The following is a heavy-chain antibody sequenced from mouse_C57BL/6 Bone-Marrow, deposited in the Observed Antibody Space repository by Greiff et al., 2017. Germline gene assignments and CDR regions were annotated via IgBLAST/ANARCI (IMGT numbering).Heavy chain of an antibody. J-gene: IGHJ4*01. CDR1: GFTFSSYG. Sequence: EVHLVESGGDLVKPGGSLKLSCAASGFTFSSYGMSWVRQTPDKRLEWVATISSGGSYTYYPDRVTERFTISRDNAKHTLYLQMSSLKSEDTAMYYCARPTVYYAMDYWGQGTSVTVSS. CDR2: ISSGGSYT. D-gene: IGHD1-1*01. V-gene: IGHV5-6*01. CDR3: ARPTVYYAMDY.